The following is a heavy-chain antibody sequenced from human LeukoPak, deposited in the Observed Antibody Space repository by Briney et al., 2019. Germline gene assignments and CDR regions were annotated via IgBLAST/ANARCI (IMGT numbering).Heavy chain of an antibody. CDR1: GYTFTGYY. CDR3: ARGLRALYYYYYGMDV. J-gene: IGHJ6*02. Sequence: ASVKVSCKASGYTFTGYYMHWVRQAPGQGLEWMGWINPNSGGTNYAQKFQGWVTMTRDTSISTAYIELSRLRSDDTAVYYCARGLRALYYYYYGMDVWGQGTTVTVSS. CDR2: INPNSGGT. V-gene: IGHV1-2*04.